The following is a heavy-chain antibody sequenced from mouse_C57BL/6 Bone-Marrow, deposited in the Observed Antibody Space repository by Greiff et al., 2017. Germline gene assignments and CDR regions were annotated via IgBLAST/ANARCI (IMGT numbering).Heavy chain of an antibody. CDR1: GYSFTDYN. J-gene: IGHJ4*01. D-gene: IGHD2-4*01. V-gene: IGHV1-39*01. Sequence: EVHLVESGPELVKPGASVKISCKASGYSFTDYNMNWVKQSNGRSLEWIGVINPNYGTTSYNQKFKGKATLTVDQSSSTAYMQLNSLTSEDSAVYYCARGYDYDYAMDYWGQGTSVTVSS. CDR2: INPNYGTT. CDR3: ARGYDYDYAMDY.